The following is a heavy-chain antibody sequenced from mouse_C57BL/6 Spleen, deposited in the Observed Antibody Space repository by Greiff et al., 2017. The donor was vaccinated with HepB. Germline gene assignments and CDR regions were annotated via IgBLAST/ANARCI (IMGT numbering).Heavy chain of an antibody. V-gene: IGHV6-6*01. CDR2: IRNKANNNAT. Sequence: EVKLMESGGGLVQPGGSMKLSCAASGFTFSDAWMDWVRQSPEKGLEWVAEIRNKANNNATYYAESVKGRFTISRDDSKSSVYLQMNSLRAEDTGIYYCTGGAEAPYWGQGTLVTVSA. CDR3: TGGAEAPY. CDR1: GFTFSDAW. J-gene: IGHJ3*01.